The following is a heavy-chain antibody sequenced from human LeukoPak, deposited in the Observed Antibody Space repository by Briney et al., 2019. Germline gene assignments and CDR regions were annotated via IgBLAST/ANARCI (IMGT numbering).Heavy chain of an antibody. V-gene: IGHV3-21*01. D-gene: IGHD2-15*01. J-gene: IGHJ6*02. CDR3: AREVVLLTDYYYGMDV. CDR2: ISSSSSYI. Sequence: PGGSLRLSCAASGFTFSSYSMNWVRQAPGKGLEWVSSISSSSSYIYYADSVKGRFTISRDNAKNSLYLQMNSLRAEDTAVYYCAREVVLLTDYYYGMDVWGQGTTVTVSS. CDR1: GFTFSSYS.